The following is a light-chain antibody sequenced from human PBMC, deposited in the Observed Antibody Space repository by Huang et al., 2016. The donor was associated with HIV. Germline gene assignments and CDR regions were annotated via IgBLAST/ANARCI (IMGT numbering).Light chain of an antibody. CDR3: QQYYSSPLT. CDR2: WES. V-gene: IGKV4-1*01. CDR1: PSILYSSNNKKY. Sequence: DIVMTQSPDSLAVSLGERATINCKSSPSILYSSNNKKYLAWYQQKPGTPPKRLIYWESTRGSGVPDRFSGSGSGTDFTLTISSLQAEDVAVYYCQQYYSSPLTFGGGTKVQIK. J-gene: IGKJ4*01.